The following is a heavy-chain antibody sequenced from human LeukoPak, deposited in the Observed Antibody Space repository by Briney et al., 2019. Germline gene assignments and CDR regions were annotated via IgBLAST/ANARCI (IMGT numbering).Heavy chain of an antibody. CDR2: IHSSGST. Sequence: PSETLSLTCTVSGGSISPYYWTWSRQAPGKGLEYIAYIHSSGSTNYTPSLKSRVTISVDTSKNHFSLEMRSVTAADTAVYYCASVGFGYISNSYYYYMDVWGKGTTVTVSS. J-gene: IGHJ6*03. D-gene: IGHD5-24*01. V-gene: IGHV4-59*08. CDR1: GGSISPYY. CDR3: ASVGFGYISNSYYYYMDV.